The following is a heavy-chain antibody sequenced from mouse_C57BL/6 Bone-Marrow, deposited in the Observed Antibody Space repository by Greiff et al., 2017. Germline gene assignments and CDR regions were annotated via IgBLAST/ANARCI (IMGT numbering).Heavy chain of an antibody. CDR1: GYSITSGYY. CDR2: ISYDGSN. V-gene: IGHV3-6*01. D-gene: IGHD3-2*01. J-gene: IGHJ2*01. CDR3: ARGTALDY. Sequence: EVKLQESGPGLVKPSQSLSLTCSVTGYSITSGYYWNWIRQFPGNKLEWMGYISYDGSNNYNPSLKNRISITRDTSKNQFFLTLNSVTTEDTATYYCARGTALDYGGQGTTLTVSS.